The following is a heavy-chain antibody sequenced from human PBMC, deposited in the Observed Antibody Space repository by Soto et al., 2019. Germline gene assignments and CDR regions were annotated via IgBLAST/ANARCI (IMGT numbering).Heavy chain of an antibody. D-gene: IGHD2-15*01. CDR3: ARDRCSGGSCYSGFDWFDP. CDR2: IIPILGIA. Sequence: ASVKVSCKASGGTFSSYTISWVRQAPGQGLEWMGRIIPILGIANYAQKFQGRVTITADKSTSTAYMELSSLRSEDTAVYYCARDRCSGGSCYSGFDWFDPWGQGTLVTVSS. J-gene: IGHJ5*02. CDR1: GGTFSSYT. V-gene: IGHV1-69*04.